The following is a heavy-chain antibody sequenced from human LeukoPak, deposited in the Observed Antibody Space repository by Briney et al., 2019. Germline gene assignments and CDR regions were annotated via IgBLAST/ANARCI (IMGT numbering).Heavy chain of an antibody. CDR2: IDPSDSYT. CDR3: AREGPIVVVPAAMGSSNWFDP. Sequence: GESLKISCKGPGYSFTSYWISWVRQMPGKGLEWMGRIDPSDSYTNYSPSFQGHVTISADKSISTAYLQWSSLKASDTAMYYCAREGPIVVVPAAMGSSNWFDPWGQGTLVTVSS. D-gene: IGHD2-2*01. J-gene: IGHJ5*02. CDR1: GYSFTSYW. V-gene: IGHV5-10-1*01.